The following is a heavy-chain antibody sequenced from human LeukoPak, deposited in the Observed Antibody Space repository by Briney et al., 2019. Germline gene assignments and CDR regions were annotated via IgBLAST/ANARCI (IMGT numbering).Heavy chain of an antibody. V-gene: IGHV4-38-2*02. Sequence: WETLSLTCTVSGYSISSGYYWRWIRQPPGKGLEWIASIYHSGTTYYNPSLKSRVTISIDTSKNQFYLKLSSMTAADTAVYYCATTMGNWGQGALVTVSS. J-gene: IGHJ4*02. D-gene: IGHD5-12*01. CDR2: IYHSGTT. CDR3: ATTMGN. CDR1: GYSISSGYY.